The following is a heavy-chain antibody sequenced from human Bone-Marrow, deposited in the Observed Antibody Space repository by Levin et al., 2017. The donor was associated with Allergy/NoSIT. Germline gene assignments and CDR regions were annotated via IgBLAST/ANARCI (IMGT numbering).Heavy chain of an antibody. V-gene: IGHV3-21*01. Sequence: GGSLRLSCAASGFTFMSYTINWVRQAPGKGLEWVSSISSASSYIHYADSVKGRFTISRDNAKTSLYLQMNSLRVEDTAVYYCARAYSNSSWYGGEGMDVWGQGTTVTVSS. CDR3: ARAYSNSSWYGGEGMDV. CDR1: GFTFMSYT. D-gene: IGHD6-6*01. J-gene: IGHJ6*02. CDR2: ISSASSYI.